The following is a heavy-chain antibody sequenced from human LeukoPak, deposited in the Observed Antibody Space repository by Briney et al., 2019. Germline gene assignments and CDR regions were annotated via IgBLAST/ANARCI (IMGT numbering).Heavy chain of an antibody. CDR2: ISSSSSST. J-gene: IGHJ4*02. CDR1: GFTFSGYS. Sequence: KPGGSLRLSCAASGFTFSGYSMNWVRQAPGKGLEWVSTISSSSSSTYYVDSVKGRFTISRDNAKNSLYLQMNSLRAEDTAVYYCARDGFDFWSGYYATYNWNYGTDYWGQGTLVTVSS. CDR3: ARDGFDFWSGYYATYNWNYGTDY. V-gene: IGHV3-21*01. D-gene: IGHD3-3*01.